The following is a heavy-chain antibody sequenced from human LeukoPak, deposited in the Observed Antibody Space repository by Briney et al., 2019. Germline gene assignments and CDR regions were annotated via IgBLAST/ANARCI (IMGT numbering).Heavy chain of an antibody. CDR3: ARVELGFGSGDAFDI. CDR2: IYYSGST. Sequence: SETLSLTCTVSGGSISSYYWSWIRQPPGKGLEWIGYIYYSGSTNYNPSLKSRVTISVDTSKNQFSLKLSSVTAADTAVYYCARVELGFGSGDAFDIWGQGTMVTVSS. CDR1: GGSISSYY. J-gene: IGHJ3*02. V-gene: IGHV4-59*01. D-gene: IGHD3-10*01.